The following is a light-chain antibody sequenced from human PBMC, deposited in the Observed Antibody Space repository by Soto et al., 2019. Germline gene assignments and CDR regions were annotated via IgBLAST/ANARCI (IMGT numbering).Light chain of an antibody. J-gene: IGKJ2*01. CDR2: GSS. Sequence: EVVLTQSPVTLSLSPGERATLSCRASQTVSNNYLAWYQQKPGQAPRLLIFGSSDRATGIPDRFRGSGSGTDFTLTISRLEPEDFAVYYCQQYGSSPPYTFGQGTKLEI. CDR3: QQYGSSPPYT. CDR1: QTVSNNY. V-gene: IGKV3-20*01.